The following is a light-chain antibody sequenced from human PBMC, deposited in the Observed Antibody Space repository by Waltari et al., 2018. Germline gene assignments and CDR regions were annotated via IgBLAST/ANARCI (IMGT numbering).Light chain of an antibody. Sequence: IVMPQSPATLSVSPGERVTLSCRSSQSVSYNLAWYQQKPGQAPRLLIYAASTRATGIPARFSGSGSGSAFSLIISSLQSEDFAVYYCQQYNDRPRTSGQGTKVEIK. V-gene: IGKV3-15*01. CDR1: QSVSYN. J-gene: IGKJ1*01. CDR3: QQYNDRPRT. CDR2: AAS.